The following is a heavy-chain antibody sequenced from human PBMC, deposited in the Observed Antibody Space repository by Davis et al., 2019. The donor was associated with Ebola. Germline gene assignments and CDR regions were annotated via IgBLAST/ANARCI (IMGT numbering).Heavy chain of an antibody. Sequence: GESLKISCAASGFTFSDYYMSWIRQAPGKGLEWVSYISSSGSTIYYADSVKGRFTISRDNAKNSLYLQMNSLRAEDTAVYYCARDIYGWNAFDIWGQGTMVTVSS. V-gene: IGHV3-11*01. D-gene: IGHD2-8*02. CDR3: ARDIYGWNAFDI. J-gene: IGHJ3*02. CDR1: GFTFSDYY. CDR2: ISSSGSTI.